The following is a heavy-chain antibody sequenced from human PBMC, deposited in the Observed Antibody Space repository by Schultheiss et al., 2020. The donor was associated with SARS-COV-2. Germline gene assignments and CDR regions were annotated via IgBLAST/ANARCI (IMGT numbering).Heavy chain of an antibody. Sequence: GGSLRLSCTASGFTFGDYTMNWFRQAPGKGLEWVGFIRSKAYGGTTEYAASVKGRFTISRDDSKSIAYLQMNSLKTEDTAVYFCTRDRRLDYVWGSNRSDAFDVWGQGTMVTVSS. CDR2: IRSKAYGGTT. CDR1: GFTFGDYT. D-gene: IGHD3-16*02. J-gene: IGHJ3*01. CDR3: TRDRRLDYVWGSNRSDAFDV. V-gene: IGHV3-49*03.